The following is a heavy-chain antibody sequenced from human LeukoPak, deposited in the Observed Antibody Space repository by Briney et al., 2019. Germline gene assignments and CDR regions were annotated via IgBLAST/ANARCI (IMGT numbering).Heavy chain of an antibody. CDR1: GYTFTGYY. J-gene: IGHJ4*03. V-gene: IGHV1-2*02. Sequence: ASVKVSCKASGYTFTGYYMHWVRQAPGQGLEWMGWINPNSGGTNYAQKFQGRVTMTRDTSISTAYMELSRLRSDDTAVYYCARGYCSGGSCYPFDYWARDPGHRLL. CDR2: INPNSGGT. CDR3: ARGYCSGGSCYPFDY. D-gene: IGHD2-15*01.